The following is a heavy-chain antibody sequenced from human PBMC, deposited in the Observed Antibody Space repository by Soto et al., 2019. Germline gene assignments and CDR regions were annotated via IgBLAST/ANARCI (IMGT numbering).Heavy chain of an antibody. CDR3: AREGGYSYGFDAFDI. D-gene: IGHD5-18*01. Sequence: GSLRLSCAPSGFSLSSYGMHWVRQAPGKGLEWVAVIWYDGSNKYYADSVKGRFTISRDNSKSTLYLQMNSLRAEDTAVYYCAREGGYSYGFDAFDIWGQGTMVTVSS. J-gene: IGHJ3*02. V-gene: IGHV3-33*01. CDR2: IWYDGSNK. CDR1: GFSLSSYG.